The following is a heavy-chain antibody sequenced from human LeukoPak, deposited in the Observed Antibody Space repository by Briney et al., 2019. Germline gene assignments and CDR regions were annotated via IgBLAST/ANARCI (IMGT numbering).Heavy chain of an antibody. Sequence: SETLSLTCTVSGGSISSSSYYWGWIRQPPGKGLEWIGSIYYSGSTYYNPSLKSRVTISVDTSKNQFSLKLSSVTAADTAVYYCAKDSLNGYVWGSYRHYYFDYWGQGTLVTVSS. J-gene: IGHJ4*02. CDR2: IYYSGST. CDR1: GGSISSSSYY. V-gene: IGHV4-39*07. D-gene: IGHD3-16*02. CDR3: AKDSLNGYVWGSYRHYYFDY.